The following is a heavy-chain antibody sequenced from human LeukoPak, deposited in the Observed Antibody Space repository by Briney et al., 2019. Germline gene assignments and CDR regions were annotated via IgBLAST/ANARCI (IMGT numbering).Heavy chain of an antibody. Sequence: SETLSLTCTVSGGSISSGTYYWAWIRQAPGKGLEWIGEINHSGSTNYNPSLKSRVTISVDTSKNQFSLKLSSVTAADTAVYYCARDIRSNYYMDVWGKGTTVTVSS. CDR2: INHSGST. V-gene: IGHV4-39*07. D-gene: IGHD3-10*01. CDR1: GGSISSGTYY. J-gene: IGHJ6*03. CDR3: ARDIRSNYYMDV.